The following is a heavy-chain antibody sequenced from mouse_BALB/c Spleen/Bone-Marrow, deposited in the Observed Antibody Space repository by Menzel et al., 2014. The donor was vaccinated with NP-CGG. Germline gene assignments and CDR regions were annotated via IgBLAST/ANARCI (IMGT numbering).Heavy chain of an antibody. CDR1: GYTFTSYW. D-gene: IGHD2-2*01. CDR2: INPSNGRA. CDR3: ARAGGYDGFAY. J-gene: IGHJ3*01. Sequence: VQLQQSGAELVKPGASVKLSCKASGYTFTSYWMHWVKQRPGQGLEWIGEINPSNGRADYNEKFRSNATLTVDRSSSTAYMQLSSLTSEDSAVYYCARAGGYDGFAYWGQGTLVTVSA. V-gene: IGHV1S81*02.